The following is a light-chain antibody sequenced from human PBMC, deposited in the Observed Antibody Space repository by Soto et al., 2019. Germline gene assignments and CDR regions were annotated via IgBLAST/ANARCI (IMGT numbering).Light chain of an antibody. J-gene: IGKJ5*01. Sequence: DIHMTQTPSSLFASLGDRVTITLRASQSISSYLNWYQQKPGKAPKLLIYAASSLQSGVPSRFSGSGSGTDFTLTISSLQPEDFATYYCQQGHSNPITLGQGTRLEIK. CDR1: QSISSY. V-gene: IGKV1-39*01. CDR2: AAS. CDR3: QQGHSNPIT.